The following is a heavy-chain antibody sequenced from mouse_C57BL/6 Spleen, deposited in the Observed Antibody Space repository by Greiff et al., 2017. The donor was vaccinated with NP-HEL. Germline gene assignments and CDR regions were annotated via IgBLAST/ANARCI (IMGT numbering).Heavy chain of an antibody. D-gene: IGHD2-2*01. J-gene: IGHJ3*01. Sequence: EVQVVESGPGLVKPSQSLSLTCSVTGYSITSGYYWNWIRQFPGNKLEWMGYISYDGSNNYNPSLKNRISITRDTSKNQFFLKLNSVTTEDTATYYCARVFYYGYDGFAYWGQGTLVTVSA. CDR2: ISYDGSN. V-gene: IGHV3-6*01. CDR1: GYSITSGYY. CDR3: ARVFYYGYDGFAY.